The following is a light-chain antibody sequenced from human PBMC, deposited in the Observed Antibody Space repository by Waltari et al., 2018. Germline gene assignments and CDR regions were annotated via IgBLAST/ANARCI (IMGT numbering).Light chain of an antibody. Sequence: DIQMTQSPSSLSLSVGDRVTITCRASQSISDHLNWYQQKPGEAPKLLIYVASNLESGFPSRFSGSGSGTEFTLTINSLQPGDFATYYCQQSFRTPYTFGQGTKLEVK. CDR2: VAS. CDR3: QQSFRTPYT. CDR1: QSISDH. V-gene: IGKV1-39*01. J-gene: IGKJ2*01.